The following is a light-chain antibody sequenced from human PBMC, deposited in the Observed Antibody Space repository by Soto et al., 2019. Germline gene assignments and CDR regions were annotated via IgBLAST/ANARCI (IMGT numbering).Light chain of an antibody. CDR3: YQDGSTPQR. J-gene: IGKJ1*01. Sequence: EIVLPQSPGTLSFSPGERATLSCRASQRVTNNQFAWVRQKPGQAPRLLIWGVANRATGIPDSLSGSGSGIDFTLTINRLKPEAFVVFSCYQDGSTPQRVGQGNKGEIK. V-gene: IGKV3-20*01. CDR1: QRVTNNQ. CDR2: GVA.